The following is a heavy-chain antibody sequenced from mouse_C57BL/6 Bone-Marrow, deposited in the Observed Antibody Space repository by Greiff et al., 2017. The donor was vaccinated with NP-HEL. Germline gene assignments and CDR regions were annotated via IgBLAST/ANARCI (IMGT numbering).Heavy chain of an antibody. CDR1: GYTFTSYG. V-gene: IGHV1-81*01. CDR3: AKVGLRRWWAY. D-gene: IGHD2-4*01. J-gene: IGHJ3*01. Sequence: VQLMESGAELARPGASVKLSCKASGYTFTSYGISWVKQRPGQGLEWIGEIYPSSGNTYYNEKFKGKATLTADKSSSTAYMELRSLTSEDSAVYFCAKVGLRRWWAYWGQGTLVTVSA. CDR2: IYPSSGNT.